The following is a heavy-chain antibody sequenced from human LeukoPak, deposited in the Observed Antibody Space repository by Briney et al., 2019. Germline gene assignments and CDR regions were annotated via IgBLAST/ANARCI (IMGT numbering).Heavy chain of an antibody. Sequence: GGSLRLSCAASEFTFSSYVMSWVRQAPGKGLEWVSTISDSGGSTYYADSVKGRFTISRDNSKNTLYVQMNSLRAEDTAVYYCAKHSGSGYGSDYFDYWGQGTLVTVSS. CDR1: EFTFSSYV. CDR3: AKHSGSGYGSDYFDY. CDR2: ISDSGGST. V-gene: IGHV3-23*01. J-gene: IGHJ4*02. D-gene: IGHD3-10*01.